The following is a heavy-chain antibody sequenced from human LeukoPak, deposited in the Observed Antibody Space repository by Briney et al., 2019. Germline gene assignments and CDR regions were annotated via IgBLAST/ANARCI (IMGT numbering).Heavy chain of an antibody. CDR1: GFTFSSYA. D-gene: IGHD6-13*01. J-gene: IGHJ4*02. Sequence: PGGSLRLSCAASGFTFSSYAMTWVRQAPGKGLEWVAVISYDGSNKYYADSVKGRFTISRDNSKNTLHLQMNSLRAEDTAVYYCAKGGPGIAAADYWGQGTLVTVSS. V-gene: IGHV3-30*18. CDR2: ISYDGSNK. CDR3: AKGGPGIAAADY.